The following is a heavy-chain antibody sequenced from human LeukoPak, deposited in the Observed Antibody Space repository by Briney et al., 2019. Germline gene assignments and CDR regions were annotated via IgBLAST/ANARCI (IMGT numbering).Heavy chain of an antibody. CDR2: IRSKAYGGTT. D-gene: IGHD3-22*01. CDR3: TRGHYYDSSGYPPVVWFDP. J-gene: IGHJ5*02. CDR1: GFTFGDCA. Sequence: PGGSLRLSCTASGFTFGDCAMSWFRQAPGKGLEWVGFIRSKAYGGTTEYAASVKGRFTISRDDSKSIAYLQMNSLKTEDTAVYYCTRGHYYDSSGYPPVVWFDPWGQGTLVTVSS. V-gene: IGHV3-49*03.